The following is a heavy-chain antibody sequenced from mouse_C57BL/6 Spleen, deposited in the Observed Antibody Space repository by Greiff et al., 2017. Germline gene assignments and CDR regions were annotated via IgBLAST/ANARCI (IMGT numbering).Heavy chain of an antibody. CDR2: IDPSDSYT. D-gene: IGHD2-1*01. V-gene: IGHV1-50*01. Sequence: VQLQQPGAELVKPGASVKLSCKASGYTFTSYWMQWVKQRPGQGLEWIGEIDPSDSYTNYNQKFKGKATLTVDTSSSTAYMQLSSLPSEDSAVYYCARVTGFAYWGQGTLVTVSA. J-gene: IGHJ3*01. CDR3: ARVTGFAY. CDR1: GYTFTSYW.